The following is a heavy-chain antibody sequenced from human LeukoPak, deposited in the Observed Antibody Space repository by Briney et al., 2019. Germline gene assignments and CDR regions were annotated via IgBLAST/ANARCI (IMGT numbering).Heavy chain of an antibody. V-gene: IGHV3-11*01. CDR1: GFSFSDFS. CDR2: ISSSGDRT. CDR3: ARHLPTRYYWFDP. D-gene: IGHD1-26*01. J-gene: IGHJ5*02. Sequence: GGSLRLSCAASGFSFSDFSMSWIRQTPGRGLEWISYISSSGDRTFYAESVKGRFTISRDNARNFVYLQMNSLRVDETAVYYCARHLPTRYYWFDPWGQGTLVTVSS.